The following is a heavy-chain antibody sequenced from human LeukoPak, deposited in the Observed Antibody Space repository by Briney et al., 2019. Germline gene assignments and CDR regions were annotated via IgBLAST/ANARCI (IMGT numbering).Heavy chain of an antibody. Sequence: GGSLRLSCAASGFTFDDYAMHWVRQIPGKGLEWVSGISWNSDSIAYGDSVRGRFTISRDNAKNSLYLQMNRLRPEDTALYYCAKDVSPTWIVIDSWGQGTLVTVSS. CDR1: GFTFDDYA. V-gene: IGHV3-9*01. J-gene: IGHJ4*02. CDR2: ISWNSDSI. CDR3: AKDVSPTWIVIDS. D-gene: IGHD5-12*01.